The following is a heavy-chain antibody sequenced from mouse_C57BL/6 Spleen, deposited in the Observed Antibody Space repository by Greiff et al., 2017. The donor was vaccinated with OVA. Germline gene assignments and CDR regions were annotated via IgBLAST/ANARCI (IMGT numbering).Heavy chain of an antibody. Sequence: VQLQQSGPELVKPGASVKLSCKASGYTFTSYDINWVKQRPGQGLEWIGWIYPRDGSTKYNEKFKGKATLTVDTSSSTAYMELHSLTSEDSAVYFCARGGYYEDYAMDYWGQGTSVTVSS. J-gene: IGHJ4*01. CDR3: ARGGYYEDYAMDY. D-gene: IGHD2-3*01. CDR2: IYPRDGST. V-gene: IGHV1-85*01. CDR1: GYTFTSYD.